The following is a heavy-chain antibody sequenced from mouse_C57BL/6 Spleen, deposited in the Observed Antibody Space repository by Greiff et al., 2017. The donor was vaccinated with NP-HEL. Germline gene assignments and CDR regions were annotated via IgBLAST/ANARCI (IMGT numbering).Heavy chain of an antibody. V-gene: IGHV1-81*01. D-gene: IGHD4-1*01. CDR2: IYPRSGNT. CDR3: ARGIPGAY. CDR1: GYTFTSYG. J-gene: IGHJ3*01. Sequence: VKLQESGAELARPGASVKLSCKASGYTFTSYGISWVKQRTGQGLEWIGEIYPRSGNTYYNEKFKGKATLTADKSSSTAYMELRSLTSEDSAVYFCARGIPGAYWGQGTLVTVSA.